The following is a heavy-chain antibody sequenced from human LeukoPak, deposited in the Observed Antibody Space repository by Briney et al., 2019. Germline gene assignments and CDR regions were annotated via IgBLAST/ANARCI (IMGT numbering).Heavy chain of an antibody. V-gene: IGHV4-59*01. J-gene: IGHJ6*03. CDR2: IYYSGST. CDR1: GGSISSYY. D-gene: IGHD3-10*01. CDR3: ARVEEGYGSGRTDNYYYYYMDV. Sequence: PSETLSLTCTVSGGSISSYYWSWIRQPPGKGLEWIGYIYYSGSTNYNPSLKSRVTISVDTSKNQFSLKLSSVTAADTAVYYCARVEEGYGSGRTDNYYYYYMDVWGKGTTVTISS.